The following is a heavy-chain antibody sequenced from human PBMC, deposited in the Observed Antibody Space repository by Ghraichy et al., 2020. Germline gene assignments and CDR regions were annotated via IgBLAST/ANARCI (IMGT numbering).Heavy chain of an antibody. V-gene: IGHV1-69*13. Sequence: SVKVSCKTSGGTSSSYAVSWVRQAPGQGLEWMGRIIPIFDTTHFAQKFQGRVTITADESTSTAYMELSSLKSEDTAVYYCASTAYGGNHHFDYWGLGTLVTVSS. CDR2: IIPIFDTT. D-gene: IGHD4-23*01. CDR3: ASTAYGGNHHFDY. J-gene: IGHJ4*02. CDR1: GGTSSSYA.